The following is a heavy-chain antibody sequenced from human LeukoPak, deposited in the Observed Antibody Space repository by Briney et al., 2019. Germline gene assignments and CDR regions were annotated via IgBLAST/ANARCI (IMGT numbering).Heavy chain of an antibody. D-gene: IGHD4-23*01. Sequence: PSETLSLTCTVSGGSISSYYWSWIRQPPGKGLEWIGYIYYSGSTYYNPSLKSRVTISVDTSKNQFSLKLSSVTAADTAVYYCARYYGGTRKYNWFDPWGQGTLVTVSS. CDR2: IYYSGST. J-gene: IGHJ5*02. CDR3: ARYYGGTRKYNWFDP. CDR1: GGSISSYY. V-gene: IGHV4-59*12.